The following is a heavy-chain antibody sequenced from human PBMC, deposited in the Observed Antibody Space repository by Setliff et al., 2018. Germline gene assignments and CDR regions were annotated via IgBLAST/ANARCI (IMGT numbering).Heavy chain of an antibody. Sequence: GGSLRLSCAASGFTFDDFGMSWVRQAPGKGLEWVSGINWNGGRIGYADSVKGRFTISRDNAKNSLYLQMNSLRAEDTALYYCAREGDSGWYGGGMDYWGQGILVTVSS. V-gene: IGHV3-20*04. CDR1: GFTFDDFG. CDR2: INWNGGRI. J-gene: IGHJ4*02. D-gene: IGHD6-19*01. CDR3: AREGDSGWYGGGMDY.